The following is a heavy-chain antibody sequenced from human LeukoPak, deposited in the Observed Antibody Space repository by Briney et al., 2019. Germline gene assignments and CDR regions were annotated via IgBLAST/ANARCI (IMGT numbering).Heavy chain of an antibody. J-gene: IGHJ5*01. V-gene: IGHV5-51*01. CDR3: ARRQAAAVNWFDS. Sequence: GESLKISCKGSGYSFSNYWIAWVRQMPGKGLEWMGIIYPGDFDTKYSRSFQGQVIISADKSTTTAYLQWSSLKASDTAMYYCARRQAAAVNWFDSWGQGTLVTVSS. D-gene: IGHD6-25*01. CDR1: GYSFSNYW. CDR2: IYPGDFDT.